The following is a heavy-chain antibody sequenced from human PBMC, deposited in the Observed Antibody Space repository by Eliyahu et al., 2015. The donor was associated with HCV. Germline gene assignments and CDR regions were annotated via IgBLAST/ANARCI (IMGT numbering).Heavy chain of an antibody. Sequence: EVQLLESGGGLVQPGGSLRLSCAASGFTFSXYAMSWVRQAPGKGLGWVSAISGSGGSTYYADSVKGRFTISRDNSKNTLYLQMNSLRAEDTAVYYCAKESPEWEVLRGYVDYWGQGTLVTVSS. V-gene: IGHV3-23*01. D-gene: IGHD1-26*01. CDR1: GFTFSXYA. CDR3: AKESPEWEVLRGYVDY. J-gene: IGHJ4*02. CDR2: ISGSGGST.